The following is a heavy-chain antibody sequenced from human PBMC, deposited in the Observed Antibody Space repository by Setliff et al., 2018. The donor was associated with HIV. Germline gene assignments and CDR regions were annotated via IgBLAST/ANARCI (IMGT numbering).Heavy chain of an antibody. V-gene: IGHV4-39*02. CDR3: ARDRHSSGLGSYGP. Sequence: PSETLSLTCTVSGGSISSRTYYWGCIRQPPGKGLEWIGSIYYSGTTYYNPSLKSRVTISIDTSKNQFSLNLSSVTAADTAVYYCARDRHSSGLGSYGPWGPGTLVTVSS. J-gene: IGHJ5*02. CDR2: IYYSGTT. D-gene: IGHD3-10*01. CDR1: GGSISSRTYY.